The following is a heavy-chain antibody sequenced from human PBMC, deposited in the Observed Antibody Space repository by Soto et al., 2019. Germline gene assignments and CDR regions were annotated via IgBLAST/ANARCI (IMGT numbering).Heavy chain of an antibody. CDR3: AGSYSSGNWYFDY. V-gene: IGHV3-48*02. Sequence: GGSLRLSCAASGFSFSAYSMNWVRQAPGKGLEWIAYTSTSSTTKYYADSVRGRFSISRDNANDLLYLDMDKLRDEDTGIYYCAGSYSSGNWYFDYWGLGTPVTVS. CDR2: TSTSSTTK. J-gene: IGHJ4*02. CDR1: GFSFSAYS. D-gene: IGHD3-10*01.